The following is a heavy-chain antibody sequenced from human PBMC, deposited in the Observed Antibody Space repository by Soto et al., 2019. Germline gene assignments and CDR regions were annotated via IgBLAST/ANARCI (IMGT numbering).Heavy chain of an antibody. CDR3: ARHPILDIVVVVAPGPYYYGMDV. D-gene: IGHD2-15*01. Sequence: GESLKISCKGSGYSFTSYWISWVRQMPGKGLEWMGRIDPSDSYTNYSPSFQGHVTISADKSISTAYLQWSSLKASDTAMYYCARHPILDIVVVVAPGPYYYGMDVWGQGTTVTVSS. J-gene: IGHJ6*01. V-gene: IGHV5-10-1*01. CDR2: IDPSDSYT. CDR1: GYSFTSYW.